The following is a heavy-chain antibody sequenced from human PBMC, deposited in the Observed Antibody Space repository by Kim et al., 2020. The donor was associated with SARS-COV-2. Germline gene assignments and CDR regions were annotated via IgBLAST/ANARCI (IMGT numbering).Heavy chain of an antibody. D-gene: IGHD3-10*01. CDR3: SRNYGSGSLVDH. V-gene: IGHV3-73*01. CDR1: GFTFSDFS. CDR2: IRSKFNNYAT. J-gene: IGHJ4*02. Sequence: GGSLRLSCAASGFTFSDFSMHWVRQASGKGLEWVGRIRSKFNNYATAYAASVKGRVTISRDDSKNTAYLEMNSLNTGDTALYYCSRNYGSGSLVDHWGQGTLDTVSS.